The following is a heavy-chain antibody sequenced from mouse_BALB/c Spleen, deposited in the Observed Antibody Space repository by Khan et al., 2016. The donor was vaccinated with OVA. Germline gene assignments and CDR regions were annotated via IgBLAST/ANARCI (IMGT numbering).Heavy chain of an antibody. J-gene: IGHJ3*01. CDR2: IYWDDEK. D-gene: IGHD1-1*01. V-gene: IGHV8-12*01. Sequence: QVTLKESGPGILQHSQTLSLTCSFSGFSLSASGMGVSWIRQPSGKGLEWLAHIYWDDEKRYKPSLKSRLPISKDTSSNQVFLKIPSVDTADTATYYFARREELQPWFAYLGQGTLVTVSA. CDR3: ARREELQPWFAY. CDR1: GFSLSASGMG.